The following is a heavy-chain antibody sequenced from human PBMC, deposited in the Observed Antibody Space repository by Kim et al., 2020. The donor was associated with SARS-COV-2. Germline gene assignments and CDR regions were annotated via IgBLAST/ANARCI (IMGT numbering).Heavy chain of an antibody. CDR2: ISYRGRT. CDR1: GVSIRITAYY. J-gene: IGHJ6*03. V-gene: IGHV4-39*01. D-gene: IGHD3-3*01. Sequence: SETLSLTCTVSGVSIRITAYYWDWLRQPPGKGLEWLGSISYRGRTYYNPSLKSRVTISVDTSKTQISLKLSSVTAADTGVYYCARGIFGVVIIPYYYYYMDVWGKGTTVTVSS. CDR3: ARGIFGVVIIPYYYYYMDV.